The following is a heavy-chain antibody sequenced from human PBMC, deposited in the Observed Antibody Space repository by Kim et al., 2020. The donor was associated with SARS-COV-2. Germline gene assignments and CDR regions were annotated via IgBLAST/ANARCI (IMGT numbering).Heavy chain of an antibody. CDR3: ARSIVVVPAARLHFDY. D-gene: IGHD2-2*01. Sequence: SETLSLTCTVSGGSISSYYWSWIRQPPGKGLEWIGYIYYSGSTNYNPSLKSRVTISVDTSKNQFSLKLSSVTAADTAVYYCARSIVVVPAARLHFDYWGQGTLVTVSS. V-gene: IGHV4-59*01. J-gene: IGHJ4*02. CDR2: IYYSGST. CDR1: GGSISSYY.